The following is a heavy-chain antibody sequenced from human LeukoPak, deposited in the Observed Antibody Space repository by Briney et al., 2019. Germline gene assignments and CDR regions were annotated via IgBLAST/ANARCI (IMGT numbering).Heavy chain of an antibody. D-gene: IGHD3-16*01. CDR1: GYSFTSYW. CDR3: ARPGQLGEYTPYYFDF. J-gene: IGHJ4*02. CDR2: IYPGYSDT. V-gene: IGHV5-51*01. Sequence: GESLKISCKGSGYSFTSYWIGWVRQMPGKGLEWMGIIYPGYSDTRYSPSFQGQVTISADKSISTAYLQWSSLKASDTAMYYCARPGQLGEYTPYYFDFWGQGTLVTVSS.